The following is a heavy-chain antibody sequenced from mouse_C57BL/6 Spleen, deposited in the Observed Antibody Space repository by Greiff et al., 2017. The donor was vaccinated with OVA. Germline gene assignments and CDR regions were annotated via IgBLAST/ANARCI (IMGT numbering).Heavy chain of an antibody. CDR1: GFTFSDYG. CDR3: ARRIYYGSSYDYAMDY. V-gene: IGHV5-17*01. J-gene: IGHJ4*01. CDR2: ISRGSSTI. D-gene: IGHD1-1*01. Sequence: EVKLVESGGGLVKPGGSLKLSCAASGFTFSDYGMHWVRQAPAKGLEWVAYISRGSSTIYYADTVQGRFTIFRDHAKNTLFLQMTRLRSEDTEMYYCARRIYYGSSYDYAMDYWGQGTSVTVSS.